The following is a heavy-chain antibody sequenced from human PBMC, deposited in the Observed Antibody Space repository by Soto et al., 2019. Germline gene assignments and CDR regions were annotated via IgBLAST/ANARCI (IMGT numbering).Heavy chain of an antibody. CDR1: GGSFSGYY. J-gene: IGHJ4*02. Sequence: SETLSLTCAVYGGSFSGYYWSWIRQPPGKGLEWIGEINHSGSTNYNPSLKSRVTISVATSKNQFSLKLSSVTAADTAVYYCARLTWGSFDYWGQGTLVTVSS. V-gene: IGHV4-34*01. D-gene: IGHD3-16*01. CDR3: ARLTWGSFDY. CDR2: INHSGST.